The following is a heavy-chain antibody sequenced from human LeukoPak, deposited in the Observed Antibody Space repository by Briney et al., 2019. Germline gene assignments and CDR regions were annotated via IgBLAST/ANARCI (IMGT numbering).Heavy chain of an antibody. Sequence: PSETLSLTCAVYGGSFSGYYWSWIRQPPGKGLEWIGEINHSGSTNYNPSLKSRVTISVDTSKNQFSLKLSSVTAADTAVYYCARVTRSPPNYYYYYMDVWGKGTTVTVSS. CDR1: GGSFSGYY. CDR2: INHSGST. V-gene: IGHV4-34*01. CDR3: ARVTRSPPNYYYYYMDV. J-gene: IGHJ6*03.